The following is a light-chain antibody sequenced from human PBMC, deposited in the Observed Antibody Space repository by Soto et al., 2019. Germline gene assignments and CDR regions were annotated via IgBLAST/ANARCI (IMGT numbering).Light chain of an antibody. CDR2: EVT. Sequence: QSGLTQRASGSGSPGQSITISCTGTSGDIGSYNRVSWYQQRPGKAPKLIIYEVTDRRSGGSNRFSGSKSGNTASLTISGLQAEDEAQYYCSSYTNINTRACVFGPGTKLTVL. V-gene: IGLV2-14*01. CDR3: SSYTNINTRACV. J-gene: IGLJ1*01. CDR1: SGDIGSYNR.